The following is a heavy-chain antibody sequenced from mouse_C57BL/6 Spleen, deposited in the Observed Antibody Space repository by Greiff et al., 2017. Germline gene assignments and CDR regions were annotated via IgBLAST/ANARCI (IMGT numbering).Heavy chain of an antibody. CDR3: ARAGDMAPAY. CDR1: GFNIKDYY. V-gene: IGHV14-2*01. CDR2: IDPEDGET. D-gene: IGHD1-1*02. Sequence: EVQLVESGAELVKPGASVKLSCTASGFNIKDYYMHWVKQRTEQGLEWIGRIDPEDGETKYAPKFPGKATITADTSSNKAYLQLSSLASEDTAVYYCARAGDMAPAYWGQGTTLTVSS. J-gene: IGHJ2*01.